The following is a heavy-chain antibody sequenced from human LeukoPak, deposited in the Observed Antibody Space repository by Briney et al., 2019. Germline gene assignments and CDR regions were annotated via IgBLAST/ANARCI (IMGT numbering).Heavy chain of an antibody. V-gene: IGHV3-21*01. CDR3: ARDVLIAADGVIRLDAFDI. Sequence: GGSLRLSCAASGFTFSSYNMNWVRQTPGKGLEWVSSISSSSSFIYYADSVKGRFTISRDNAKNSLYLQMNSLRAEDTAVYYCARDVLIAADGVIRLDAFDIWGQGTVVTVSS. J-gene: IGHJ3*02. D-gene: IGHD6-13*01. CDR2: ISSSSSFI. CDR1: GFTFSSYN.